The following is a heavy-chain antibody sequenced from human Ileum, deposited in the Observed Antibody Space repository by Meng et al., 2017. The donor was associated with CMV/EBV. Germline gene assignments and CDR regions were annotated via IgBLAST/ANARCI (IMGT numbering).Heavy chain of an antibody. J-gene: IGHJ4*02. CDR3: ARRLAASGTTFGY. V-gene: IGHV1-8*03. CDR2: MNPNSGNT. Sequence: KASGYTFTSYEINWVRQATGQGLEWMGWMNPNSGNTGYAQKFQGRVTITRNTSISTAYMELSSLRSEDTAVYYCARRLAASGTTFGYWGQGTLVTVSS. CDR1: GYTFTSYE. D-gene: IGHD6-13*01.